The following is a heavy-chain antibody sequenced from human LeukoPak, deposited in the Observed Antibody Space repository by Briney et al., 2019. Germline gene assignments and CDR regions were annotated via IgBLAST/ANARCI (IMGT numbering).Heavy chain of an antibody. CDR2: IHPGDSDT. D-gene: IGHD3-22*01. J-gene: IGHJ2*01. Sequence: ESLRISCKGSGYSFTSYWIGWVRQMPGKGLEWMGIIHPGDSDTTYSPSFQGQVTISADKSISTAYLQWSSLKASDTAMYYCARLRDYDRYFDRWGRGTLVTVSS. CDR3: ARLRDYDRYFDR. V-gene: IGHV5-51*01. CDR1: GYSFTSYW.